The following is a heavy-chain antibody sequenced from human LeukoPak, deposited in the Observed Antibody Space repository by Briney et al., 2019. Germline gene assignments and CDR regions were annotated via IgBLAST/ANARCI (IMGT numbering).Heavy chain of an antibody. CDR3: AAYTAMVEGHDAFDI. Sequence: PSETLSLTCTVSGGSISGSGYYWVWIRQPPGKGLEWIATIYYTGSTYYNPSLKSRVTISVDTSKNQFSLKLSSVTAADTAVYYCAAYTAMVEGHDAFDIWGQGTMVTVSS. V-gene: IGHV4-39*07. D-gene: IGHD5-18*01. CDR1: GGSISGSGYY. CDR2: IYYTGST. J-gene: IGHJ3*02.